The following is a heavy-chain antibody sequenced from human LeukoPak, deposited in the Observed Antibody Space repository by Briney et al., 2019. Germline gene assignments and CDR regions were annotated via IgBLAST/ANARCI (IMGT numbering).Heavy chain of an antibody. D-gene: IGHD5-18*01. CDR1: GGSFSGYY. Sequence: SETLSLTCAVYGGSFSGYYWSWIRQPPGKGLEWIGEINHSGSTNYNPSLKSRLTISVDTSKNQFSLKLSSVTAADTAVYYCARYNVDTAMVYFDYWGQGTLVTVSS. V-gene: IGHV4-34*01. CDR3: ARYNVDTAMVYFDY. J-gene: IGHJ4*02. CDR2: INHSGST.